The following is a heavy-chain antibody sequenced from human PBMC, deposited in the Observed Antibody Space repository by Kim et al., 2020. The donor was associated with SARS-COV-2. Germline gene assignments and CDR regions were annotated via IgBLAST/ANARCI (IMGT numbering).Heavy chain of an antibody. CDR2: INPGNANT. Sequence: ASVKVSCKASGYTFTSYAMHWVRQAPGQRLEWMGCINPGNANTSYSQNFQGRVTIPMDTSASTAYMELSSLRSEDTAVYYCAPLAAASFGGGYWGQGTLVTVSS. V-gene: IGHV1-3*01. D-gene: IGHD6-13*01. J-gene: IGHJ4*02. CDR3: APLAAASFGGGY. CDR1: GYTFTSYA.